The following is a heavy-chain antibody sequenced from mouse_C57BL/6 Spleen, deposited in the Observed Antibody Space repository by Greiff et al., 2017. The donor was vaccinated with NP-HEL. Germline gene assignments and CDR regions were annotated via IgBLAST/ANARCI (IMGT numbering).Heavy chain of an antibody. CDR3: ARAYYPRWFAY. D-gene: IGHD2-10*01. J-gene: IGHJ3*01. Sequence: EVQLVESGGGLVKPGGSLKLSCAASGFTFSSYAMSWVRQTPEKRLEWVATISDGGSYTYYPDNVKGRFTISRDNAKNNLYLQMSHLKSEDTAMYYCARAYYPRWFAYWGQGTLVTVSA. CDR1: GFTFSSYA. CDR2: ISDGGSYT. V-gene: IGHV5-4*01.